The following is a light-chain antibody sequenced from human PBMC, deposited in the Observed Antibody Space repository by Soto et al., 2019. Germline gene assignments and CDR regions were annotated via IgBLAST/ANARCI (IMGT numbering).Light chain of an antibody. CDR2: DAS. CDR3: QQYNSYPWT. V-gene: IGKV1-5*01. Sequence: DIQMTQSPSTLSASVGDRVTITCRASQSISSWLAWYQQKPGKAPKVLIYDASNLESGVPSRFSGSGSGTEFALTVSSLQPDDFATYYGQQYNSYPWTFGQGTKVEFK. J-gene: IGKJ1*01. CDR1: QSISSW.